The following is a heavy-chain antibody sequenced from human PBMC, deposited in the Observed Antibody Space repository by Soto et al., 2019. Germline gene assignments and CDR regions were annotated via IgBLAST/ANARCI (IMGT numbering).Heavy chain of an antibody. Sequence: QVQLVESGGGVVQPGRSLRLSCTASGFTFSSYAMHWVRQAPGKGLEWVAVISYDGSNKYYADSVKGRFTISRDNSKNTLYLQMNSLRAEDTAVYYCATRGAGWGQGTLVTVSS. J-gene: IGHJ4*02. CDR2: ISYDGSNK. V-gene: IGHV3-30-3*01. CDR1: GFTFSSYA. D-gene: IGHD3-10*01. CDR3: ATRGAG.